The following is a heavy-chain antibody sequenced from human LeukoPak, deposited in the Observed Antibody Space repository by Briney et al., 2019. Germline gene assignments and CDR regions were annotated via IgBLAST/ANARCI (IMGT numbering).Heavy chain of an antibody. J-gene: IGHJ3*02. CDR2: IYYSGST. Sequence: SETLSLTCTVSGGSISSYYWSWIRQPPGKGLEWIGYIYYSGSTNYNPSLKSRVTISVDTSKNQFSLKLSSVTAADTAVYYCARVPLTIFGAPDAFDIWGQGTMVTVSS. CDR3: ARVPLTIFGAPDAFDI. D-gene: IGHD3-3*01. CDR1: GGSISSYY. V-gene: IGHV4-59*01.